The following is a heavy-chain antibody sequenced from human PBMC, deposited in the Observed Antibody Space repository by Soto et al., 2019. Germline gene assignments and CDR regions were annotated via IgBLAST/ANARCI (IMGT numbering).Heavy chain of an antibody. J-gene: IGHJ4*02. V-gene: IGHV3-11*06. CDR3: AKTIVAASGYYFDH. D-gene: IGHD2-21*01. Sequence: QVQLVESGGGLVKPGGSLRLACAASGFSFGDSYMSWVRQAPGTGLEWLSYIRGGSSYTNYADSVKGRFTISRDNAKSSLYLEMNSLRADDTAVYYCAKTIVAASGYYFDHWGQGNVVTVSS. CDR2: IRGGSSYT. CDR1: GFSFGDSY.